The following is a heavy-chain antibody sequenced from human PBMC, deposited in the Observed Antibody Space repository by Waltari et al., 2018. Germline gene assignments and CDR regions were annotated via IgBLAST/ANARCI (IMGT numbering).Heavy chain of an antibody. CDR1: GGSLSGYH. J-gene: IGHJ6*03. V-gene: IGHV4-34*02. Sequence: QVQLQQWGAGLLKPSETLSLTCDVSGGSLSGYHWTWIRQPPGEGLEWSGEINDSGRTTYNPSLESRVTVSIDTANNQFSLRVRSVTAADTAVYYCARVFGYYYYYMDVWGKGTTVTISS. CDR3: ARVFGYYYYYMDV. CDR2: INDSGRT. D-gene: IGHD3-3*01.